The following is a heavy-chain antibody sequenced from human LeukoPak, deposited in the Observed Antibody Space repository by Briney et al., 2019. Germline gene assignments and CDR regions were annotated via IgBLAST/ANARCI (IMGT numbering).Heavy chain of an antibody. Sequence: SETLSLTCAVYGGSLSAYYWTWIRQPPGKGLEWIGEINHCGSTNYNPSLKSRVTISIDTSNNQFSLKLSSVTAADTAVYYCARYLDYGGNSRVFQHWGQGTLVTVSS. CDR3: ARYLDYGGNSRVFQH. CDR2: INHCGST. V-gene: IGHV4-34*01. J-gene: IGHJ1*01. CDR1: GGSLSAYY. D-gene: IGHD4-23*01.